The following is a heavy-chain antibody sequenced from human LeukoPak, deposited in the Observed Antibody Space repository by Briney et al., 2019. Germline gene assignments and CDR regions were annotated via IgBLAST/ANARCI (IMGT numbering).Heavy chain of an antibody. J-gene: IGHJ6*03. CDR2: ITSDGST. CDR1: GFTLSSYM. CDR3: AKAPGSGNEVYYYYYMDV. Sequence: GGSLRLSCAASGFTLSSYMMSWVRQAPGQGLEWVSTITSDGSTFYVDSVRGRFTISRDNSKNTLYLQMNSLRAEDTAVYYCAKAPGSGNEVYYYYYMDVWGKGTTVTVSS. D-gene: IGHD3-10*01. V-gene: IGHV3-23*01.